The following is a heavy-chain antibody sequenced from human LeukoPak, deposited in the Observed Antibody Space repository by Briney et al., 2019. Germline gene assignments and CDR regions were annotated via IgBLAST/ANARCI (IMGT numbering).Heavy chain of an antibody. CDR2: TNSDGSTT. Sequence: GGSLRLSWAASGFTFSSYWMHWVRQAPGKGLVWVSRTNSDGSTTIYADSVKGRFTMSRDNAKNMLHLQMNSLRAEDTAVYYCARDKSMGYGMDVWGQGTTVTVSS. D-gene: IGHD6-6*01. CDR3: ARDKSMGYGMDV. CDR1: GFTFSSYW. J-gene: IGHJ6*02. V-gene: IGHV3-74*01.